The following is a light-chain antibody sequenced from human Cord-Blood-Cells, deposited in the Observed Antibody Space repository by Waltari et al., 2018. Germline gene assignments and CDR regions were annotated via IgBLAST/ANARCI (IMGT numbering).Light chain of an antibody. CDR3: CSYAGSSTPYV. CDR2: EVS. J-gene: IGLJ1*01. V-gene: IGLV2-23*02. Sequence: QSALTQPASVSGSPGQSITISCTGTSSDVGSNNLVSWYQQHPGKAPKLMIYEVSKRSSGVSNRFSGSKSGNTASLTISGLQAEDEADYYCCSYAGSSTPYVFGTGTKVTVL. CDR1: SSDVGSNNL.